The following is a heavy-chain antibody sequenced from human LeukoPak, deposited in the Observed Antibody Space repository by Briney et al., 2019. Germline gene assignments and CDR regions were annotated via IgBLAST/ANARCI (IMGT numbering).Heavy chain of an antibody. CDR1: GGTFSSYA. Sequence: SVKVSCTASGGTFSSYAISWVRHAPGQGLEWMGGIIPIFGTANYAQKFQGRVTITADESTSTAYMELSSLRSEDTAVYYCASGLAMDWYYGMDVWGQGTTVTVSS. CDR3: ASGLAMDWYYGMDV. J-gene: IGHJ6*02. D-gene: IGHD3/OR15-3a*01. CDR2: IIPIFGTA. V-gene: IGHV1-69*13.